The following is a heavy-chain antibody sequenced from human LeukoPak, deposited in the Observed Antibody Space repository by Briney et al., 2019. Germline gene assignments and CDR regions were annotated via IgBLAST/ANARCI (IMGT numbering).Heavy chain of an antibody. J-gene: IGHJ3*02. CDR1: GFTVSSSY. CDR3: ARGGVVYPDSFDI. D-gene: IGHD2-15*01. Sequence: GGSLRLSCAASGFTVSSSYMNWVRQAPGKGLEWVSLIFSGGGTYYADSVKGRFTISSDNSKNTLFLQMNSLRAEDTAVYYCARGGVVYPDSFDIWGRGTMVTVSS. CDR2: IFSGGGT. V-gene: IGHV3-66*01.